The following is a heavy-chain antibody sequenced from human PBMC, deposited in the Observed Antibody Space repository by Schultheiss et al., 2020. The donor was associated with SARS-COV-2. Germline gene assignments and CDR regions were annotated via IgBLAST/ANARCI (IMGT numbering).Heavy chain of an antibody. J-gene: IGHJ6*03. CDR1: GFTFSSYS. CDR2: INSDGRST. CDR3: ARVVYYYYMDV. V-gene: IGHV3-74*01. Sequence: GGSLRLSCAASGFTFSSYSMNWVRQAPGKGLVWVSQINSDGRSTSYADSVKGRFTVSRDNAKNTLYLQMNSLRAEDTAVYYCARVVYYYYMDVWGEGTTVTVSS.